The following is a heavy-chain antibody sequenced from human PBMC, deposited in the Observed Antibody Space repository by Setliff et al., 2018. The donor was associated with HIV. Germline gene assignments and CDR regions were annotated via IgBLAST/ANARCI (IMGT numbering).Heavy chain of an antibody. V-gene: IGHV4-39*01. D-gene: IGHD3-9*01. Sequence: LSLTCAVSGVSISSSSYFWGWIRRPPGTGLDWIGSIYFSGSTYYNPSLESRVTISMDTSKNQFSLKLTSVTAADTAVYYCARHPRHYNILTGYRYYYMDVWGKGTMVTVSS. CDR1: GVSISSSSYF. CDR3: ARHPRHYNILTGYRYYYMDV. J-gene: IGHJ6*03. CDR2: IYFSGST.